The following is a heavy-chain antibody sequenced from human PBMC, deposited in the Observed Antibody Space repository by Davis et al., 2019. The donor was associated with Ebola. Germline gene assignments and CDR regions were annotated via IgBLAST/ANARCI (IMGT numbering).Heavy chain of an antibody. CDR1: GFTFSSYA. Sequence: PGGSLRLSCAASGFTFSSYAMHWVRQAPGKGLEWVAVISYDGSNKYYADSVKGRFTISRGNSKNTLYLQMNSLRAEDTAVYYCAKDLGWEPLVLDYWGQGTLVTVSS. V-gene: IGHV3-30-3*01. CDR2: ISYDGSNK. J-gene: IGHJ4*02. D-gene: IGHD1-26*01. CDR3: AKDLGWEPLVLDY.